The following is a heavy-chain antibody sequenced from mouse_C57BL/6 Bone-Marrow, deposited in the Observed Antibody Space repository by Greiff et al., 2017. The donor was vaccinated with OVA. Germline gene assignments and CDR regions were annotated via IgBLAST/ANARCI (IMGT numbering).Heavy chain of an antibody. D-gene: IGHD1-1*01. CDR3: ARDYYGSRDWDSAWFAY. Sequence: EVKLMESGGGLVKPGGSLKLSCAASGFTFSDYGMHWVRQAPEKGLEWVAYISSGSSTIYYADTVKGRLTISRDNAKNTLFLQMTSLRSEDTAMYYCARDYYGSRDWDSAWFAYWGQGTLVTVSA. J-gene: IGHJ3*01. V-gene: IGHV5-17*01. CDR2: ISSGSSTI. CDR1: GFTFSDYG.